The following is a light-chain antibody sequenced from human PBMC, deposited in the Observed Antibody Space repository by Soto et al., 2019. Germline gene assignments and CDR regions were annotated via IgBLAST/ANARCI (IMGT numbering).Light chain of an antibody. CDR2: GAS. CDR3: QQYGSSLIT. J-gene: IGKJ5*01. CDR1: QSVSSSY. Sequence: EIVLTQSPGTLSLSPGERATLSCRASQSVSSSYLAWYQQKPGQAPRLLIYGASSRATGIPYRFSGSGSGTACTLTISRLEPEDFAVYFCQQYGSSLITFGQGTRLEIK. V-gene: IGKV3-20*01.